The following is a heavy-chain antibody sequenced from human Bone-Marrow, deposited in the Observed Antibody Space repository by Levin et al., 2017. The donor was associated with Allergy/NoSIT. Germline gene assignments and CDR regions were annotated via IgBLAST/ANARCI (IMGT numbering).Heavy chain of an antibody. CDR1: GFSLSTSGVG. CDR3: AHRGSIAPPGGILTGPDDAFDS. Sequence: SGPTLVKPTQTLTLTCTFSGFSLSTSGVGVGWIRQPPGKALEWLALIYWDDDKRYSPSLKSRLTITKDTSKNQVVLTMTNMDPVDTATYYCAHRGSIAPPGGILTGPDDAFDSWGQGTMVTVSS. CDR2: IYWDDDK. V-gene: IGHV2-5*02. J-gene: IGHJ3*02. D-gene: IGHD3-9*01.